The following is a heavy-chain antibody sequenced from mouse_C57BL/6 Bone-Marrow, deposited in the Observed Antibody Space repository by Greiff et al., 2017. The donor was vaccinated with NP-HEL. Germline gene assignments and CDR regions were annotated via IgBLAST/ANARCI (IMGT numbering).Heavy chain of an antibody. D-gene: IGHD1-1*01. V-gene: IGHV1-82*01. CDR2: IYPGDGDT. CDR1: GYAFSSSW. Sequence: QVQLQQSGPELVKPGASVKISCKASGYAFSSSWMNWVKQRPGKGLEWIGRIYPGDGDTNYNGKFKGKATLTADKSSSTAYMQLSSLTSEDSAVYFCARRREFTTVLAPFDYWGQGTTLTVSS. CDR3: ARRREFTTVLAPFDY. J-gene: IGHJ2*01.